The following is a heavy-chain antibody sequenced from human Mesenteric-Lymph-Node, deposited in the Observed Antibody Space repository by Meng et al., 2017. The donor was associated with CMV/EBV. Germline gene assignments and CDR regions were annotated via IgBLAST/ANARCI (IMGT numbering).Heavy chain of an antibody. D-gene: IGHD6-6*01. J-gene: IGHJ5*02. CDR3: ARRRYGSPSNWFDP. Sequence: GESLKISCVTSRFIFSSFGMHWVRQAPGKGLEWVAFLQYDGTNKYYTDSVKGRFTISRDDSENTLYLQMNSLRTEDTAVYYCARRRYGSPSNWFDPWGQGTLVTVSS. V-gene: IGHV3-30*02. CDR1: RFIFSSFG. CDR2: LQYDGTNK.